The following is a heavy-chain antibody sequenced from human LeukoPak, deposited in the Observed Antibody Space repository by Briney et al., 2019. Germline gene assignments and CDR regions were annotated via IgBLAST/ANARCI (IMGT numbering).Heavy chain of an antibody. V-gene: IGHV5-51*01. CDR1: GYPFSSYW. Sequence: GESLKISCKGSGYPFSSYWIGWVRQMPGKGLEWMGIIYPDDSDTRYSPSFQGQVTISADKSISTAYLQWSSLKASDTAMYYCARLAYCSNDVCYSNYYYSMDVWGKGTTVTVSS. D-gene: IGHD2-8*01. CDR3: ARLAYCSNDVCYSNYYYSMDV. CDR2: IYPDDSDT. J-gene: IGHJ6*03.